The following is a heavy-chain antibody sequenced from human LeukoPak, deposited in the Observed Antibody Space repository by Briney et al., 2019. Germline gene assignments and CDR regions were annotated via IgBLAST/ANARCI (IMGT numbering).Heavy chain of an antibody. CDR2: IEGSGGAT. J-gene: IGHJ5*02. D-gene: IGHD6-19*01. CDR3: AKGSGSGWYGWFAP. V-gene: IGHV3-23*01. Sequence: GESLRLSCAASGFTVSDYAMCWVRQAPGKGLEWVSSIEGSGGATYYADSEKGRFTISRDNSKNTFYLQMNSLRAEDTGVYYGAKGSGSGWYGWFAPWGQGTLVTVSS. CDR1: GFTVSDYA.